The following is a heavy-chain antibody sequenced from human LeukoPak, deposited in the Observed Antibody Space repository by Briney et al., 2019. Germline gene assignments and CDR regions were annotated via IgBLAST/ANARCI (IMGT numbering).Heavy chain of an antibody. D-gene: IGHD2-15*01. CDR3: AGSGYCSGGSCYSDY. CDR1: GFTFSSYA. J-gene: IGHJ4*02. Sequence: GGSLRLSCAASGFTFSSYAMSWVRQAPGKGLEWVSAISGSGGSTYYADSVKGRFTISRDNAKNSLYLQMNSLRAEDTAVYYCAGSGYCSGGSCYSDYWGQGTLVTVSS. CDR2: ISGSGGST. V-gene: IGHV3-23*01.